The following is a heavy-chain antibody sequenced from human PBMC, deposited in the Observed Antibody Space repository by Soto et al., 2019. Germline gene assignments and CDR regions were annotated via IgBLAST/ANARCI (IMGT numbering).Heavy chain of an antibody. D-gene: IGHD6-19*01. CDR1: GYTFTGYY. J-gene: IGHJ4*02. CDR3: AREGLGRAVAGDFDY. Sequence: QVQLVQSGAEVKKPGASVKVSCKTSGYTFTGYYLHWVRQAPGQGLEWMGWINPNSGGTNYAQKFQGWVTMTRDTSITTAYMELSRLRSDDTAVYYRAREGLGRAVAGDFDYWGQGTLVTVSS. V-gene: IGHV1-2*04. CDR2: INPNSGGT.